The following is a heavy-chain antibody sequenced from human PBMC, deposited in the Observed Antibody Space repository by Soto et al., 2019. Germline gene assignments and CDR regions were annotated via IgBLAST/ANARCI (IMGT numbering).Heavy chain of an antibody. CDR2: ISYSGRI. Sequence: PSETLSLTCTVSGGFISSGDTYWNWIRQHPGKGLEWIGYISYSGRIYYNPSLKSRVTISGDASKNQFSLTLSSVTAADTAVYYCQGAQYCTNGLCYLLDHWRQGKLLTVSS. J-gene: IGHJ5*02. CDR1: GGFISSGDTY. V-gene: IGHV4-31*03. D-gene: IGHD2-8*01. CDR3: QGAQYCTNGLCYLLDH.